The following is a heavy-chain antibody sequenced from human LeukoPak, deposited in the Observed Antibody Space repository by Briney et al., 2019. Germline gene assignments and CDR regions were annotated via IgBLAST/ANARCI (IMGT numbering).Heavy chain of an antibody. J-gene: IGHJ4*02. CDR1: GYTFTGYY. Sequence: ASVKVSCKASGYTFTGYYMHWVRQAPRQGLEWVEWINPNSGGTDYAQKFQGRVTMTRDTSISTAYMELSRLRSDDTAVYYCARGGTAGYYYDSSVYNWGQGTLVTVSS. D-gene: IGHD3-22*01. CDR3: ARGGTAGYYYDSSVYN. V-gene: IGHV1-2*02. CDR2: INPNSGGT.